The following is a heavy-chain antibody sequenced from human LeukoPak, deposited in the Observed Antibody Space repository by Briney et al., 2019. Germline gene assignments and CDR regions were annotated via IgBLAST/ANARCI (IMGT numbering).Heavy chain of an antibody. V-gene: IGHV4-4*09. D-gene: IGHD5-12*01. J-gene: IGHJ6*03. CDR2: IYTSGST. CDR3: ARRSIVATTFYYYYYMDV. Sequence: SETLSLTCTVSGDSISSYYWSWIRQPPGKGLEWIGYIYTSGSTNYNPSLKSRVTISVDTSKNQFSLKLSSVTAADTAVYYCARRSIVATTFYYYYYMDVWGKGTTVTVSS. CDR1: GDSISSYY.